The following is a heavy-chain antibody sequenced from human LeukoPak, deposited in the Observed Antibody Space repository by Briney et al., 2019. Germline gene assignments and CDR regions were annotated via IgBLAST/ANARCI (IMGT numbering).Heavy chain of an antibody. CDR1: GDSTSTYY. D-gene: IGHD2-2*01. CDR2: VFNRGTT. J-gene: IGHJ3*01. V-gene: IGHV4-59*01. CDR3: ARRNQLLIGHAFDL. Sequence: SETLSLTCTVTGDSTSTYYWRWIRQSPGKGLEWIGYVFNRGTTNYSPSLRSRVTISEDRSKNQFSLNLKSVTTADTAVYYCARRNQLLIGHAFDLWGQGTMVTVSS.